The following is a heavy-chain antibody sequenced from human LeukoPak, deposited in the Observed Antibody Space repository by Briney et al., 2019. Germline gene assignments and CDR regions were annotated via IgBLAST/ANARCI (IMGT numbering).Heavy chain of an antibody. CDR3: TRAFPPLRTAAAGDV. V-gene: IGHV3-21*01. D-gene: IGHD6-13*01. Sequence: GGSLRLACTVSGFTFSNCDMNWVRQAPGKGLEWLSSISGRSSHIYYADSIKGRFTISRDNAKNSLYLQMNSLRDEATAVYYCTRAFPPLRTAAAGDVWGQGTLVTVSS. CDR2: ISGRSSHI. J-gene: IGHJ4*02. CDR1: GFTFSNCD.